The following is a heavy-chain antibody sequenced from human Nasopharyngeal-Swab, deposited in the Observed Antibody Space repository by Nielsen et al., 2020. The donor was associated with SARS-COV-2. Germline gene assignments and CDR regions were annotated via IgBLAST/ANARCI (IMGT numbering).Heavy chain of an antibody. V-gene: IGHV3-15*01. J-gene: IGHJ4*02. CDR3: TTGGRWELRPIDY. CDR2: IKSKTDGGTT. CDR1: GFTFSNAW. Sequence: GGSLRLSCAASGFTFSNAWMSWVRQAPGKGLEWVGRIKSKTDGGTTDYAAPVKGRFTISRDESKNTLYLQMNSLKTEDTAVYYCTTGGRWELRPIDYWGQGTLVTVSS. D-gene: IGHD1-26*01.